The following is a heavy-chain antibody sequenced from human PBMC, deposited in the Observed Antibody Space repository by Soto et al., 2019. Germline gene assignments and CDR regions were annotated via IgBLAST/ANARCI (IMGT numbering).Heavy chain of an antibody. CDR3: ARGLYYDSSGYPFDY. V-gene: IGHV1-18*01. J-gene: IGHJ4*02. CDR2: ISAYNGNT. CDR1: GYTFTSYG. Sequence: ASVKVSCKASGYTFTSYGISWVRQAPGQGLEWMGWISAYNGNTNYAQKLQGRVTMTTDTSTSTAYMELRSLRSDDTAVYYCARGLYYDSSGYPFDYWGQGTLVTVSS. D-gene: IGHD3-22*01.